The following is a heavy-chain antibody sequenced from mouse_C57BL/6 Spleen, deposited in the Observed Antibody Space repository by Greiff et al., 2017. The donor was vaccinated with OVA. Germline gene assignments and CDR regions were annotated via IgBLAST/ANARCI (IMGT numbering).Heavy chain of an antibody. CDR2: ISSGSSTI. J-gene: IGHJ4*01. D-gene: IGHD1-1*01. Sequence: DVMLVESGGGLVKPGGSLKLSCAASGFTFSDYGMHWVRQAPEKGLEWVAYISSGSSTIYYADTVKGRFTISRDNAKNTLFLQMTSLRSEDTAMYYCARHGSSLYYYAMDYWGQGTSVTVSS. CDR1: GFTFSDYG. V-gene: IGHV5-17*01. CDR3: ARHGSSLYYYAMDY.